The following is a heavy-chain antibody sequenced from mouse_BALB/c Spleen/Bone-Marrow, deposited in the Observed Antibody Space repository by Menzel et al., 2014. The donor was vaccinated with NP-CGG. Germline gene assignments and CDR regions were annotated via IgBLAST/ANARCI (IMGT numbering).Heavy chain of an antibody. D-gene: IGHD1-2*01. CDR3: ARQGYGYVDFDV. Sequence: EVKVVESGGGLVKPGGSLKLSCAASEFAFSSYDMSWVRQTPERRLEWVAYISSGGGSTYYPDTVKGRFTISRDNAKNTLYLQMSSLKSEDTAMYYCARQGYGYVDFDVWGAGTTVTVSS. V-gene: IGHV5-12-1*01. J-gene: IGHJ1*01. CDR1: EFAFSSYD. CDR2: ISSGGGST.